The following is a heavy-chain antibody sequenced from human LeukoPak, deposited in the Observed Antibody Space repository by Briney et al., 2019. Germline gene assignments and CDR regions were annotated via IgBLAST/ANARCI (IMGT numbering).Heavy chain of an antibody. CDR1: GYSFSTYW. CDR2: IYPGDSDT. V-gene: IGHV5-51*01. D-gene: IGHD5-24*01. J-gene: IGHJ4*02. Sequence: GESLKISCKGSGYSFSTYWIGWVRQMPGKGLEWMGVIYPGDSDTRYSPSFQGQVTISADKSISTAYLQWSSLKGSYTAIYYCARRDGYNYVDYWGQGTLVTVSS. CDR3: ARRDGYNYVDY.